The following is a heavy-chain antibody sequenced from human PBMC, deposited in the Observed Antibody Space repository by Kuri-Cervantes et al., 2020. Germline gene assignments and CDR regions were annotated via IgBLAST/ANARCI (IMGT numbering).Heavy chain of an antibody. D-gene: IGHD4-23*01. CDR1: GFTFSSYA. CDR3: ARSAYGGNGGFDY. V-gene: IGHV3-23*01. J-gene: IGHJ4*02. CDR2: FSITGDNT. Sequence: GGSLRLSCAASGFTFSSYAMSWVRQAPGKGLEWVSTFSITGDNTYHAASVRGRFTISRDSSKNTLFLQMNSLRVDDTALYYCARSAYGGNGGFDYWGQGTPVTVSS.